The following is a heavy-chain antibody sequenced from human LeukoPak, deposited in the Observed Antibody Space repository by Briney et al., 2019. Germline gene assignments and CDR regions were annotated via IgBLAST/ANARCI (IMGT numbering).Heavy chain of an antibody. J-gene: IGHJ4*02. CDR3: ARGDLLWFGELLPFDY. V-gene: IGHV1-8*01. Sequence: ASVKVSCKASGYTFTSYDINWVRQATGQGLEWMGWMNPNSGNTGYAQKFQGRVTMTRNTSISTAYMELSSLRSEDTAVYYCARGDLLWFGELLPFDYWGQGTLVTVSP. D-gene: IGHD3-10*01. CDR2: MNPNSGNT. CDR1: GYTFTSYD.